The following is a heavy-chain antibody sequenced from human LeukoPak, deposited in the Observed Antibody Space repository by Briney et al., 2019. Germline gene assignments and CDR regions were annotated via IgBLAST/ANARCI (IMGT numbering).Heavy chain of an antibody. CDR2: INPSGGST. CDR1: GYTFTSYY. J-gene: IGHJ5*02. CDR3: ARDTRHRYCSSTICYRGWLDP. D-gene: IGHD2-2*01. Sequence: GASVKVSCKASGYTFTSYYMHWVRQAPGQGLEWMGIINPSGGSTSYAQKFQGRVTMTRDTSTSTVYMELSSLRSEDTAVYYCARDTRHRYCSSTICYRGWLDPWGQGTLVTVSS. V-gene: IGHV1-46*01.